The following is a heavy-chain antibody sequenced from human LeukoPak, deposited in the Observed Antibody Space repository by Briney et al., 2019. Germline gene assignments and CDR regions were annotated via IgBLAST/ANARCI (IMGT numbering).Heavy chain of an antibody. CDR3: TRVQAGRSVLMVV. Sequence: GGSLRLSCGASGFTFSGYWMHWVRQTPGKGLVWVSRIGFNGSGTYYADSVKGGFTISRDTSKNTLYLQMNSLRDEDAAVYYRTRVQAGRSVLMVVWGRGATGTVSS. CDR2: IGFNGSGT. V-gene: IGHV3-74*01. J-gene: IGHJ6*02. CDR1: GFTFSGYW. D-gene: IGHD3-10*02.